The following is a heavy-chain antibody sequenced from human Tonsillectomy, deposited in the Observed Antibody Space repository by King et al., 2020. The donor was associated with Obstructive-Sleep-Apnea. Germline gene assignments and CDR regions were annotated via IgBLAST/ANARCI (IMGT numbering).Heavy chain of an antibody. D-gene: IGHD5-24*01. CDR2: IWYDGSNK. CDR3: ARDSRDGYNPPYYYYGMDV. CDR1: GFTFSSYG. J-gene: IGHJ6*02. Sequence: VQLVESGGGVVQPGRSLRLSCAASGFTFSSYGMHWVRQAPGKGLEWVAVIWYDGSNKYYADSVKGRFTISRDNSKNTLYLQMNGLRAEDTAVYYCARDSRDGYNPPYYYYGMDVWGQGTTVTVSS. V-gene: IGHV3-33*01.